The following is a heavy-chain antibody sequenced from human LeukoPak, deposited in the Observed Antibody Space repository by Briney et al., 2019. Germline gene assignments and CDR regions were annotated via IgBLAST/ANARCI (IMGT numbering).Heavy chain of an antibody. CDR2: INPSGGST. D-gene: IGHD4-17*01. Sequence: ASVKVSCKASGYTFTGYYMHWVRQAPGQGLEWMGVINPSGGSTTYSQKFQGRVTMTRDSSTTTVYMELSSLRSEDTAVYYCARGDSGDYGDYGGLYWGQGTLVTVSS. CDR3: ARGDSGDYGDYGGLY. V-gene: IGHV1-46*01. CDR1: GYTFTGYY. J-gene: IGHJ4*02.